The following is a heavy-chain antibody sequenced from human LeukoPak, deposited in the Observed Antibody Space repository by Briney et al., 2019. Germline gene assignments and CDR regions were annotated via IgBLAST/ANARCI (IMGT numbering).Heavy chain of an antibody. J-gene: IGHJ4*02. CDR3: ARSQYSSSSFDY. CDR2: IYYSGTT. CDR1: DDSISTYY. D-gene: IGHD6-6*01. V-gene: IGHV4-59*01. Sequence: SETLSLTCTISDDSISTYYWSWIRQPPGKGLEWIGYIYYSGTTNYSPSLKSRVTMSVDTSKNQFSLKLRSVTAADTAVYYCARSQYSSSSFDYWGQGILVTVSS.